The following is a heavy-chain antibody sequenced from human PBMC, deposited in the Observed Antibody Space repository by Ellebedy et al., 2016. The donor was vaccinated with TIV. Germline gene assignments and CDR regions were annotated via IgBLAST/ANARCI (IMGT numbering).Heavy chain of an antibody. CDR3: ARATSGFDY. J-gene: IGHJ4*02. V-gene: IGHV3-13*01. CDR1: GFTFSSHD. D-gene: IGHD5-24*01. Sequence: GESLKISCAASGFTFSSHDMHWVRQPTGKGLEWVSGITSAGDTYYQGSVKGRFIISRDSAKNSLYLQMNSLRAEDTAVYYWARATSGFDYWGQGALATVSS. CDR2: ITSAGDT.